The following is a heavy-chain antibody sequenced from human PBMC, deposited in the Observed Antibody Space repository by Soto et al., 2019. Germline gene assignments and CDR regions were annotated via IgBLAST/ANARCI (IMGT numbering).Heavy chain of an antibody. CDR2: VIPIFGTA. CDR3: ARVPPQYYDSSGYYRGGWFDP. J-gene: IGHJ5*02. V-gene: IGHV1-69*01. D-gene: IGHD3-22*01. CDR1: GGTFSSYA. Sequence: QVQLVQSGAEVKKPGSSVKVSCKASGGTFSSYAISWVRQAPGQGLEWMGGVIPIFGTANYAQKFQGRVTITADESTSTGYMELSSLRSEDTAVYYCARVPPQYYDSSGYYRGGWFDPWGQGTLVTVSS.